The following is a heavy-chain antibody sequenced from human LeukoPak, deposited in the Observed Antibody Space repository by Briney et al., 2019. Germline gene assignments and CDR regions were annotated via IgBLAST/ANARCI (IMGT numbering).Heavy chain of an antibody. Sequence: SETLSLTCTVSGGSINYYYWSWIRQPPGKGLEWIGEINHSGSTNYNPSLKSRVTISVDTSKNQFSLKLSSVTAADTAVYYCARGLGRSMVRGVSGWFDPWGQGTLVTVSS. J-gene: IGHJ5*02. CDR1: GGSINYYY. CDR2: INHSGST. CDR3: ARGLGRSMVRGVSGWFDP. D-gene: IGHD3-10*01. V-gene: IGHV4-34*01.